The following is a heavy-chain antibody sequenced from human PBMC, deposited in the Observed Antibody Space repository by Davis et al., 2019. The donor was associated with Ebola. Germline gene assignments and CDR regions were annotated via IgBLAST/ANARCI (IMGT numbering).Heavy chain of an antibody. CDR2: ISSDGGIT. CDR3: ARGATVTTTPLDY. CDR1: GFTFSRYW. J-gene: IGHJ4*02. Sequence: PGGSLRLSCAASGFTFSRYWMHWVRQAPGKGLVYVSRISSDGGITSYADSVKGRFTISRDNAKSTLYLQMNSLRAEDTAVYYCARGATVTTTPLDYWGQGTLVTVSS. D-gene: IGHD4-11*01. V-gene: IGHV3-74*01.